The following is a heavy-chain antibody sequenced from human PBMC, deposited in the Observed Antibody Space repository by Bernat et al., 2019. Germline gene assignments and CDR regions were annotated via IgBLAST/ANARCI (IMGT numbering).Heavy chain of an antibody. Sequence: QVQLVQSGAEVKKPGASVKVSCKASGYTFTSYGISWVRQAPGQGLEWMGWISAYNGNTNYAQKLQGRVTMTTDTSTSTAYMELRSLRSDDTAVYYCAREGIAAAGTPYDYYYYYGMDVWGQGTTVTVSS. J-gene: IGHJ6*02. CDR1: GYTFTSYG. D-gene: IGHD6-13*01. CDR2: ISAYNGNT. CDR3: AREGIAAAGTPYDYYYYYGMDV. V-gene: IGHV1-18*04.